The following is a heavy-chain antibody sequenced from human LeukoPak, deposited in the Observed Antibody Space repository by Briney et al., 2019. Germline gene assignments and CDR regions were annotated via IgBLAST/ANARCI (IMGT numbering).Heavy chain of an antibody. CDR2: ISAYDGET. CDR1: GYSFNNYG. D-gene: IGHD2-2*01. V-gene: IGHV1-18*01. J-gene: IGHJ4*02. Sequence: ASVKVSCKASGYSFNNYGISWVRQVPGQGLEWMAGISAYDGETRCEQNLQGRVTMTTDTSTTTAYMELTSLTTDDTAIYYCARVPSSAHQMFSSDYWGQGTLVTVSS. CDR3: ARVPSSAHQMFSSDY.